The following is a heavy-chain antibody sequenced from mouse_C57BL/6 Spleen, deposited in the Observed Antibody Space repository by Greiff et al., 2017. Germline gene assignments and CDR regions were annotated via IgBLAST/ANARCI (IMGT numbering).Heavy chain of an antibody. CDR3: ARHEVGLGDYERNYYFDY. CDR1: GYTFTEYT. Sequence: VQLQQSGAELVKPGASVKLSCKASGYTFTEYTIHWVKQRSGQGLEWIGWFYPGSGSIKYNEKFKDKATLTADKSSSTVYMELSRLTSEDSAVYFCARHEVGLGDYERNYYFDYWGQGTTLTVSS. V-gene: IGHV1-62-2*01. CDR2: FYPGSGSI. J-gene: IGHJ2*01. D-gene: IGHD2-4*01.